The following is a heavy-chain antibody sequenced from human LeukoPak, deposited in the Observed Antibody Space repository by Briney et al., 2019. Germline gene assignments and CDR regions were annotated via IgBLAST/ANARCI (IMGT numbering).Heavy chain of an antibody. V-gene: IGHV1-2*02. CDR1: GYTFTGYY. CDR2: INPNSGGT. D-gene: IGHD1-26*01. CDR3: ASDNGSYWNYFDY. Sequence: ASVKVSCKASGYTFTGYYMHWVRQAPGQGLEWMGWINPNSGGTNYAQKFQGRVTMTRDTSISTAYMELSRLRSDGTAVYYCASDNGSYWNYFDYWGQGTLVTVSS. J-gene: IGHJ4*02.